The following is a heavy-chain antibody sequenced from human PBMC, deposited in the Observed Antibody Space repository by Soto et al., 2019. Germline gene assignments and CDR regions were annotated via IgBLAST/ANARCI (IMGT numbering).Heavy chain of an antibody. CDR1: GFTFDDYG. V-gene: IGHV3-20*04. D-gene: IGHD3-10*01. CDR3: ARDREWFGELLTDYYYYGMDV. J-gene: IGHJ6*02. CDR2: INWNGGST. Sequence: PGGSLRLSCAASGFTFDDYGMSWVRQAPGKGLGWVSGINWNGGSTGYADSVKGRFTISRDNAKNSLYLQMNSLRAEDTALYYCARDREWFGELLTDYYYYGMDVWGQGTTVTVSS.